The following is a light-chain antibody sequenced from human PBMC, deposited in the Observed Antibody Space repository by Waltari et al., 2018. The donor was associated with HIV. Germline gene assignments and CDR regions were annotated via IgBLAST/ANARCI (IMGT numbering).Light chain of an antibody. J-gene: IGLJ3*02. CDR3: CSFASHL. CDR2: GGK. CDR1: NSDLGTYNY. Sequence: QSALTQPRSVSGSPGQSVTISCTGSNSDLGTYNYVSWYQQYPGKAPKLIIYGGKWRPSGVPERFSGSQSVNTASLTICGLQADDEADYYCCSFASHLFGGGTKLTVL. V-gene: IGLV2-11*01.